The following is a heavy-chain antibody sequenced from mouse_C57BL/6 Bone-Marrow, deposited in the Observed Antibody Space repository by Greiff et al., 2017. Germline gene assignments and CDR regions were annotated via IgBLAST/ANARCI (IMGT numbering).Heavy chain of an antibody. V-gene: IGHV1-69*01. CDR2: IDPSDSYT. J-gene: IGHJ3*01. CDR3: ATGWFAY. Sequence: QVQLQQPGAELVMPGASVKLSCKASGYTFTGYWMHWVKQRPGQGLEWIGEIDPSDSYTKYTPKFKGKSTLTADTSSSTAYMQLSSLTSEASAVYYCATGWFAYWGQGTLLTVSA. CDR1: GYTFTGYW.